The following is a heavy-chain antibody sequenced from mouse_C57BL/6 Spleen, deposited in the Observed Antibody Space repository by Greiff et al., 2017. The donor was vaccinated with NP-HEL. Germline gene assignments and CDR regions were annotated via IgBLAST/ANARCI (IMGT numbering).Heavy chain of an antibody. CDR3: ARGGAVVAPYYAMDY. D-gene: IGHD1-1*01. Sequence: VQLQQPGTELVKPGASVKLSCKASGYTFTSYWMHWVKQRPGQGLEWIGNINPSNGGTNYNEKFKSKATLTVDKSSSTAYMQLSSLTSEDSAVYYCARGGAVVAPYYAMDYWGQGTSVTVSS. CDR1: GYTFTSYW. J-gene: IGHJ4*01. CDR2: INPSNGGT. V-gene: IGHV1-53*01.